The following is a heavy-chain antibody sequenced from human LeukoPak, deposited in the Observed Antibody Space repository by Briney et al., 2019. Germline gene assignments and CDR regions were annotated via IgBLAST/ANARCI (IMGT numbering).Heavy chain of an antibody. CDR3: ATFTATFRYDAFDI. V-gene: IGHV4-61*02. J-gene: IGHJ3*02. D-gene: IGHD2/OR15-2a*01. Sequence: TPSQTLSLTCTVSGGSISSGSYYWSWIRQPAGKGLEWTGRIYTSGSTNYNPSLKSRVTISVDTSKNQFSLKLSSVTATDTAMYYCATFTATFRYDAFDIWGQGTVVTVSS. CDR2: IYTSGST. CDR1: GGSISSGSYY.